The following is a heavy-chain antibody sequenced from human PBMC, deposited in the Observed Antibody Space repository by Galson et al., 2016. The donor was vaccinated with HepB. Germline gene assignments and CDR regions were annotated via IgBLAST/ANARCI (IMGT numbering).Heavy chain of an antibody. V-gene: IGHV3-53*01. CDR1: GFTVSNNY. Sequence: LSLSCAVSGFTVSNNYMSWVRPAPGKGLEWVSLIYSGGSTKYADSVKGRFTVSRDKSKNTLFLQMDNLRDEDTAMYYCDNGREDDYWGQGTLVTVSS. CDR2: IYSGGST. J-gene: IGHJ4*02. D-gene: IGHD1-14*01. CDR3: DNGREDDY.